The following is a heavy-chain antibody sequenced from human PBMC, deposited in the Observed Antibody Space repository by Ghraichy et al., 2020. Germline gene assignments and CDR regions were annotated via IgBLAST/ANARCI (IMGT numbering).Heavy chain of an antibody. J-gene: IGHJ3*01. Sequence: SGPTLVKPTQTLTLTCTFSGFSLTTNGMCVSWIRQPPGKALEWLARIDWDDDKYYTTSLRTRLTISKDTSKNEVVLTLTNVDAVDTATYYCARIVKCAYGGAAFDSWGQGTTVTVSS. D-gene: IGHD2-21*01. V-gene: IGHV2-70*11. CDR3: ARIVKCAYGGAAFDS. CDR1: GFSLTTNGMC. CDR2: IDWDDDK.